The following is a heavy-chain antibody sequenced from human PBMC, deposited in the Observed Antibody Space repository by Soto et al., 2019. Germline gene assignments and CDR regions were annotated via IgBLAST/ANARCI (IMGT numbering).Heavy chain of an antibody. J-gene: IGHJ4*02. CDR1: GFTFSIFA. CDR3: AKEVSLGSTVDLGY. V-gene: IGHV3-23*01. CDR2: ISGSGGST. D-gene: IGHD7-27*01. Sequence: GGSLRLSCAASGFTFSIFAMSWVRQAPGKGLEWVSTISGSGGSTYYADAVKGRFTISRDNSMGTLYLQMKSLRVEDTAIYYCAKEVSLGSTVDLGYWGQGALVTVSS.